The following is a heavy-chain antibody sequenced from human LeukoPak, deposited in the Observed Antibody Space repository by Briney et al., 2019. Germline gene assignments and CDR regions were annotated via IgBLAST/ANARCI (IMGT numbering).Heavy chain of an antibody. J-gene: IGHJ5*02. CDR3: ARHCVGATDWFDP. CDR1: GGSISSYY. Sequence: TSETLSLTCTVSGGSISSYYWSWIRQPPGKGLECIGCIFYTGSTNYNPSLKSRVTISVDTSKNQFSLKLSSVTAADTAVYYCARHCVGATDWFDPWGQGTLVTVSS. CDR2: IFYTGST. V-gene: IGHV4-59*08. D-gene: IGHD1-26*01.